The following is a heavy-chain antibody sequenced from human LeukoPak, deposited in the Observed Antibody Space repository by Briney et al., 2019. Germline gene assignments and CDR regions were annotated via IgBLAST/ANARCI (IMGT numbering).Heavy chain of an antibody. V-gene: IGHV1-18*03. J-gene: IGHJ6*03. CDR3: ARARCETRIWPKSRYDYYHYMDV. D-gene: IGHD5-24*01. CDR1: GYTFTTYG. Sequence: ASVKVSCKASGYTFTTYGISWVRQAPGQGLEWMGWISADNGNTNYAQKLQGRVTMTTDTSTSTAYMELRSLRSEDMAVYYCARARCETRIWPKSRYDYYHYMDVWGKGTTVTVSS. CDR2: ISADNGNT.